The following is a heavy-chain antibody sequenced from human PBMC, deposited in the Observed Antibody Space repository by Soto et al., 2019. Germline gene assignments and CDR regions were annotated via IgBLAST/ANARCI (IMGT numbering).Heavy chain of an antibody. Sequence: PSETLSLTCTVSGGSIGGDSWSWIRQSPGKGLDFIGYIYHSGSTNYNPSLKSRATISMDTSKNQFSLRLSSVTAADTAVYYCARAGIVQVSYAMDVWGQGTTVTVSS. CDR1: GGSIGGDS. V-gene: IGHV4-59*01. D-gene: IGHD2-8*01. CDR3: ARAGIVQVSYAMDV. J-gene: IGHJ6*02. CDR2: IYHSGST.